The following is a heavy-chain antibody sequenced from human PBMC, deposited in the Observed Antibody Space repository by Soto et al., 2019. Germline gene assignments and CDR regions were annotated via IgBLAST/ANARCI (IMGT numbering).Heavy chain of an antibody. CDR2: ISPIFGTA. CDR1: GGTFSSYA. D-gene: IGHD1-26*01. Sequence: QVQLVQSGAEVKKPGASVKVSCKASGGTFSSYAISWVRQAPGQGLEWMGGISPIFGTANYAQKFQGRVTITTDESTSTAYMELSSLRSDDTAVYYCARGGKVGATTEWDYWGQGTMVTVSS. V-gene: IGHV1-69*01. CDR3: ARGGKVGATTEWDY. J-gene: IGHJ4*02.